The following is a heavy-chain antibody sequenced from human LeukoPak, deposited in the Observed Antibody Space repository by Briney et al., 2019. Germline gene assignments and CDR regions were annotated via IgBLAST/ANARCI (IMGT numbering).Heavy chain of an antibody. CDR1: GFTVSSNY. Sequence: GGSLRPSCAASGFTVSSNYMSWVRQAPGKGLEWVSAISGSGGSTYYADSVKGRFTISRDNSKNTLYLQMNSLRAEDTAVYYCAKGVSGSYSLLSYWGQGTLVTVSS. V-gene: IGHV3-23*01. CDR2: ISGSGGST. CDR3: AKGVSGSYSLLSY. D-gene: IGHD3-10*01. J-gene: IGHJ4*02.